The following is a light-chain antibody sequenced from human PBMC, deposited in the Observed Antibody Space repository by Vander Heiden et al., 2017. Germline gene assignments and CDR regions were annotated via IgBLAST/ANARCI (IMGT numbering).Light chain of an antibody. J-gene: IGLJ2*01. CDR2: EVS. Sequence: ALTQPASVARSPGQSITLSFTGTSSDVGGYNYVSSYQQHPGRAPKLMIYEVSNRPSGVSNRFSGSKSGNTASLTISGRQAEDEADYYCSSYTSSSTVVFGGGTKLTVL. CDR3: SSYTSSSTVV. V-gene: IGLV2-14*01. CDR1: SSDVGGYNY.